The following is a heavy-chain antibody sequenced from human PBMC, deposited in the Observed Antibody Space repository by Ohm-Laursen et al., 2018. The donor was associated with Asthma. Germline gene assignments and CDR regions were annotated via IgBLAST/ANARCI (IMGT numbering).Heavy chain of an antibody. J-gene: IGHJ3*02. CDR3: AKAMESVWAFDI. CDR2: IRTSGDST. Sequence: GSLRLSCTASGFTFSSYAMSWVRQAPGKGLEWVSAIRTSGDSTYYADSVKGRFTISRDISKNTPYLQMNSLRAEDTAVYYCAKAMESVWAFDIWGQGTMVTVSS. CDR1: GFTFSSYA. V-gene: IGHV3-23*01. D-gene: IGHD3-16*01.